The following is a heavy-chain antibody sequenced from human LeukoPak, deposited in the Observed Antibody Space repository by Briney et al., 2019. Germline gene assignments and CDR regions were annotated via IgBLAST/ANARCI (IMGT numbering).Heavy chain of an antibody. Sequence: AVKVSCQASLGTHRRYAIRCVRQALGQGREWMGGLIPIFGTANYSQKFQGRVTITAGETTNKAYMELSSLIAEDTAVHHCAGSDAHYYDSSGYYHYWGQGTLVTVSS. CDR1: LGTHRRYA. D-gene: IGHD3-22*01. CDR3: AGSDAHYYDSSGYYHY. J-gene: IGHJ4*02. CDR2: LIPIFGTA. V-gene: IGHV1-69*13.